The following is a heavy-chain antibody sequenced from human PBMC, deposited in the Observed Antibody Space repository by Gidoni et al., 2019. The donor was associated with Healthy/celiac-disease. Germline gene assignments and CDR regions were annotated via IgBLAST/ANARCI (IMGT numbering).Heavy chain of an antibody. CDR1: GGSISSSSYY. J-gene: IGHJ4*02. CDR3: ARHRVPVGATTGGDY. CDR2: IYYSGIT. D-gene: IGHD1-26*01. Sequence: QLQLQESGPGLVKPSETLSLTCTVSGGSISSSSYYWGWIRQPPGKGLEWIGSIYYSGITYYNPSLKSRVTISVDTSKNQFSLKLSSVTAADTAVYYCARHRVPVGATTGGDYWGQGTLVTVSS. V-gene: IGHV4-39*01.